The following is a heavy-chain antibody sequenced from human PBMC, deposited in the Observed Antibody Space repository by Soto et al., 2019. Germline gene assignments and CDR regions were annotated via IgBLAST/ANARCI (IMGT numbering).Heavy chain of an antibody. CDR1: GYSFTSYW. D-gene: IGHD4-4*01. CDR3: VKAGTRTLHPYHFDY. V-gene: IGHV5-51*01. J-gene: IGHJ4*02. Sequence: RGESLKISCKGSGYSFTSYWIGWVRQMPGKGLEWMNIMYPGDSDTRYSPSFQGQVTISVDKSINTAYLHWSSLKASDSAIYLCVKAGTRTLHPYHFDYWGQGTLAPVSS. CDR2: MYPGDSDT.